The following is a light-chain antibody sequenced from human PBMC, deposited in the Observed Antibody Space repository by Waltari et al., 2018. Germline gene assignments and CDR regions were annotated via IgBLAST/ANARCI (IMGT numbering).Light chain of an antibody. V-gene: IGLV2-23*02. CDR1: SSDVGSYNL. CDR2: EVS. J-gene: IGLJ1*01. CDR3: CSYAGSSTSV. Sequence: QSALTQPAPVSGSPGQPITISCPGTSSDVGSYNLVSWYQQHPGKAPKLMIYEVSKRPSGVSHRFSGSKAGNTVSLTISGLQAEDEADYYCCSYAGSSTSVFGTGTKVTVL.